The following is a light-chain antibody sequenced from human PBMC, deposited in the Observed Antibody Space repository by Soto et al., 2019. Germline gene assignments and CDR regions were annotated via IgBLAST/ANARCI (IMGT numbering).Light chain of an antibody. CDR2: GTS. J-gene: IGKJ2*01. V-gene: IGKV3-15*01. CDR3: QQYNNWPYT. CDR1: QSVGKN. Sequence: EIVMTQSPVALSVSPGERAALSCRASQSVGKNFAWYQQRPGQAPRVLIYGTSTRATGVPARFSGSGYGTDFTLTISSLQSEDCAVYYCQQYNNWPYTFGQGTRLEIK.